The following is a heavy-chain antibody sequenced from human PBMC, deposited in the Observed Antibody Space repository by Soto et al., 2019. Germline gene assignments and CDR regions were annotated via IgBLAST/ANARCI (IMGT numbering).Heavy chain of an antibody. J-gene: IGHJ4*02. CDR3: AKDAEKAYSSGWYSDY. CDR2: ISGSGGST. D-gene: IGHD6-19*01. Sequence: GGSLRLSCAASGFTFSSYAMSWVRQAPGKGLEWVSAISGSGGSTYYADSVKGRFTISRDNSKNTLYLQMNSLRAEDTAVYYCAKDAEKAYSSGWYSDYWGQGTLVTVSS. V-gene: IGHV3-23*01. CDR1: GFTFSSYA.